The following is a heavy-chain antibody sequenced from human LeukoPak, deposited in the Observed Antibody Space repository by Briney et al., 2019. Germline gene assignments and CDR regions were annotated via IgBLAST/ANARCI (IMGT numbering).Heavy chain of an antibody. Sequence: SETLSLTCTVSGGSISSSSYYWGWIRQPPGKGLEWIGSIYYSGSTYYNPSLKSRVTISVDTSKNQFSLKLSSVTAADTAVYYCARVRQQLALGDAFDIWGQGTMVTVSS. V-gene: IGHV4-39*07. CDR1: GGSISSSSYY. J-gene: IGHJ3*02. CDR2: IYYSGST. CDR3: ARVRQQLALGDAFDI. D-gene: IGHD6-13*01.